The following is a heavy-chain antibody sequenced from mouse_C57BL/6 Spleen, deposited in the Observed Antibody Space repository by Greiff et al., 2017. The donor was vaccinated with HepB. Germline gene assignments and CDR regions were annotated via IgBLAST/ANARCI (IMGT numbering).Heavy chain of an antibody. CDR2: ISSGGSYT. CDR3: ARRKLEGYYFDY. J-gene: IGHJ2*01. D-gene: IGHD3-3*01. V-gene: IGHV5-6*02. Sequence: EVKLVESGGDLVKPGGSLKLSCAASGFTFSSYGMSWVRQTPDKRLEWVATISSGGSYTYYPDSVKGRFTISRDNAKNTLYLQMSSLKSEDTAMYYCARRKLEGYYFDYWGQGTTLTVSS. CDR1: GFTFSSYG.